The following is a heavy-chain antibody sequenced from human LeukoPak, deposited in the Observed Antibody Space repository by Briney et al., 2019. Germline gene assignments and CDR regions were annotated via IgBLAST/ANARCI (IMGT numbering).Heavy chain of an antibody. Sequence: HPGGSLRLSCAASGFTFSSYWMHWVRQAPGKGLVWVSRINSDGSSTSYADSVKGRFTISRDNAKNTLYLQMNSLRAEDTAVYYCARDRDVVVRRGYYYYYGMDVWGKGTTVTVSS. CDR1: GFTFSSYW. CDR2: INSDGSST. D-gene: IGHD2-2*01. CDR3: ARDRDVVVRRGYYYYYGMDV. V-gene: IGHV3-74*01. J-gene: IGHJ6*04.